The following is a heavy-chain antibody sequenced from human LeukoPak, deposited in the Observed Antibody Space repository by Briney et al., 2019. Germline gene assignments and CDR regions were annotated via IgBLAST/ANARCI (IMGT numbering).Heavy chain of an antibody. CDR2: ISGRSSHI. CDR1: GFSFSDYD. V-gene: IGHV3-21*01. J-gene: IGHJ1*01. D-gene: IGHD3-16*01. Sequence: GGSLRLSCSASGFSFSDYDMNWVRQAPGKGLEWVSAISGRSSHIYYGESVKGRFTISRDNAKNSLYLQMDTLGVEDTAVYYCGRAFPPLRTSSAGDLWGQGTLVIVSS. CDR3: GRAFPPLRTSSAGDL.